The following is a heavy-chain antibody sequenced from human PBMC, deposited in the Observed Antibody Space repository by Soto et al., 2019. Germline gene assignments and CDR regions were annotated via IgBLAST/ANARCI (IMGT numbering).Heavy chain of an antibody. CDR1: GYSFTIYW. V-gene: IGHV5-51*01. CDR2: IYPGDSDT. J-gene: IGHJ6*02. Sequence: PGESLKIYCNGSGYSFTIYWIGWVRQMPGKGLEWMGIIYPGDSDTRYSPSFQGQVTISADKSISTAYLQWSSLKASDTAMYYCASSSKGAARRRYYYGMDVWGQGTTVTVSS. D-gene: IGHD6-6*01. CDR3: ASSSKGAARRRYYYGMDV.